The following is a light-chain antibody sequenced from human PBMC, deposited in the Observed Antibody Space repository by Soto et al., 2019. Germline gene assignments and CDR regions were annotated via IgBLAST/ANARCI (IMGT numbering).Light chain of an antibody. CDR1: SSNIGAGYD. CDR3: QSYESSLSGYV. CDR2: INI. J-gene: IGLJ1*01. V-gene: IGLV1-40*01. Sequence: QSVLTQPPSVSGAPWHRVTISCTGSSSNIGAGYDVHWYQQLPGTAPKLLIFININRPSGVPDRFSGSQSGASASLAITGLRAEDEADYYCQSYESSLSGYVFGTGTKVTVL.